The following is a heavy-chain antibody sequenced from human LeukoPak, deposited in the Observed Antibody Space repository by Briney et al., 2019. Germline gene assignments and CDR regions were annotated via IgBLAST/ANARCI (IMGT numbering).Heavy chain of an antibody. Sequence: GGSLRLSCAASGFTVSSNYMSWVRQAPGKGLEWVSVIYSGGSTYYADSVKGRFTISRDNAKNSLYLQMNSLRAEDTAVYYCARDHYYDSRAHYYYYYMDVWGKGTTVTVSS. CDR1: GFTVSSNY. J-gene: IGHJ6*03. D-gene: IGHD3-22*01. CDR3: ARDHYYDSRAHYYYYYMDV. V-gene: IGHV3-53*01. CDR2: IYSGGST.